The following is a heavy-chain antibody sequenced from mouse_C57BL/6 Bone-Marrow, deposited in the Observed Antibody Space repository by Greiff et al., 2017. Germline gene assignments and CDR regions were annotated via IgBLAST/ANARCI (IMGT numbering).Heavy chain of an antibody. CDR3: AREGDGYYVWFAY. Sequence: VQLQQPGAELVRPGASVKLSCKASGYTFTSYWMHWVKQRPIQGLEWIGNIDPSDSETHYNQKFKDKATLTVDKSSSTAYVQLSSLTSEDSAVYYCAREGDGYYVWFAYWGQGTLVTVSA. CDR1: GYTFTSYW. J-gene: IGHJ3*01. D-gene: IGHD2-3*01. CDR2: IDPSDSET. V-gene: IGHV1-52*01.